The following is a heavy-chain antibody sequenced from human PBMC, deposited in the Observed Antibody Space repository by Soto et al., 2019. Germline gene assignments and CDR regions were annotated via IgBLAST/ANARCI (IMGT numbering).Heavy chain of an antibody. V-gene: IGHV1-18*01. D-gene: IGHD3-3*01. Sequence: QVQLVQSEAEVKKPGASLKVSCRASGYNFANYGISWVRQAPGQGLEWMGWISAHNGDTKYAQKVQGTVTMTADTSTSTAYIEMWSLRSDDTAVYYCARDAAYNDVWGGVMELYSYNMDVWGQGTTVTVAA. CDR1: GYNFANYG. CDR3: ARDAAYNDVWGGVMELYSYNMDV. J-gene: IGHJ6*01. CDR2: ISAHNGDT.